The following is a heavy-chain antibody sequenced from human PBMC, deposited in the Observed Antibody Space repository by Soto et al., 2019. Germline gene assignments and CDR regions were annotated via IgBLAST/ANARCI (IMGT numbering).Heavy chain of an antibody. J-gene: IGHJ6*02. CDR1: GGTFSSYA. CDR3: AREGGSGSYRDYGMRV. Sequence: QVQLVQSGAEVKKPGSSVKVSCTASGGTFSSYAISWVRQAPGQGLEWMGGIIPIFGTANYAQKFQGRVTITAAESPSTAYMELSRVISEHTAVYYCAREGGSGSYRDYGMRVWGQGATVTVSS. CDR2: IIPIFGTA. D-gene: IGHD3-10*01. V-gene: IGHV1-69*12.